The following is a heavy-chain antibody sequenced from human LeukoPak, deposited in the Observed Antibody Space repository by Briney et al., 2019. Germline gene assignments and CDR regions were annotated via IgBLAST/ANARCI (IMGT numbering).Heavy chain of an antibody. CDR1: GGSISSSSYY. J-gene: IGHJ4*02. Sequence: PSETLSLTCTVSGGSISSSSYYWGWIRQPPGKGLEWIGSIYYSGSTYYNPSLKSRVTISVDTSRNQFSLKLSSVTAADTAVYYCARDRVLLWFGELSPQYYFDYWGQGTLVTVSS. D-gene: IGHD3-10*01. CDR2: IYYSGST. V-gene: IGHV4-39*07. CDR3: ARDRVLLWFGELSPQYYFDY.